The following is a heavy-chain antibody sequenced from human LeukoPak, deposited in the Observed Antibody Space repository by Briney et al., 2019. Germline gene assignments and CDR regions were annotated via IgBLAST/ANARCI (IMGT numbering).Heavy chain of an antibody. J-gene: IGHJ3*02. CDR3: ARDGMNGNYRGRAFDI. V-gene: IGHV3-20*04. Sequence: RTGGSLRLSCAASGFTFDYGMSWVRQAPGKGLEWVSGINWNGGTTGYADSVKGRFTISRDNAKNSLYLQMNSLRVEDTALYYCARDGMNGNYRGRAFDIWGQGTMVTVSS. D-gene: IGHD1-7*01. CDR1: GFTFDYG. CDR2: INWNGGTT.